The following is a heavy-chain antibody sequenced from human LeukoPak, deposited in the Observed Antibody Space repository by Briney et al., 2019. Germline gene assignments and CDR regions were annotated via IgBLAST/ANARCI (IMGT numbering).Heavy chain of an antibody. CDR2: IYYSGTT. D-gene: IGHD3-22*01. Sequence: SETLSLTCTVSGGSISSSHYYLGWIRQPPGKGLEWIGSIYYSGTTYYNPSLKSRVTISVDTSENQFSPKLTSVTAADTAVFYCARILVALDAFDIWGQGTMVTVSS. CDR3: ARILVALDAFDI. V-gene: IGHV4-39*01. CDR1: GGSISSSHYY. J-gene: IGHJ3*02.